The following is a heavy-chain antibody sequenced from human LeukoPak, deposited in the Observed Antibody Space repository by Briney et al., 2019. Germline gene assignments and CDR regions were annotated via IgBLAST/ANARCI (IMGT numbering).Heavy chain of an antibody. CDR2: FDPEDGET. D-gene: IGHD3-22*01. CDR3: ATVSAGSSAYWFDP. CDR1: GYTLTELS. Sequence: GASVEVSCKVSGYTLTELSMHWVRQAPGKGLEWMGGFDPEDGETIYAQKFQGRVTMTEDTSTDTAYMELSSLRSEDTAVYYCATVSAGSSAYWFDPWGQGTLVTVSS. V-gene: IGHV1-24*01. J-gene: IGHJ5*02.